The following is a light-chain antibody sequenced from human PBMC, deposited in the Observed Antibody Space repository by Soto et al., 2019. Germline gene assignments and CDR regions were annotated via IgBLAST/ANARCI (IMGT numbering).Light chain of an antibody. V-gene: IGKV3-15*01. J-gene: IGKJ4*01. CDR1: QNVNTN. Sequence: EVVMTQSPATLSVSPGDRATLSCRASQNVNTNLAWYQQQPGQAPRLLIFGASTWATGIPARFSGSGSGTEFTLTISSLQPEDFAFYYCQQYNNWPLTFGGGTKVEIK. CDR3: QQYNNWPLT. CDR2: GAS.